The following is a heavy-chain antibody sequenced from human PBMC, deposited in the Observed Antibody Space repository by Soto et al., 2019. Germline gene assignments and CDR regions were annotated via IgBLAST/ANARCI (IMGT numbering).Heavy chain of an antibody. CDR2: ISWNSGSI. CDR3: AKDLIYDFWSGYFDY. CDR1: GFTFDDYA. D-gene: IGHD3-3*01. V-gene: IGHV3-9*01. Sequence: GGSLRLSCAASGFTFDDYAMHWVRQAPGKGLEWVSGISWNSGSIGYADSVKGRFTISRDNAKNSLYLQMNSLRAEDTALYYCAKDLIYDFWSGYFDYWGQGTLVTVSS. J-gene: IGHJ4*02.